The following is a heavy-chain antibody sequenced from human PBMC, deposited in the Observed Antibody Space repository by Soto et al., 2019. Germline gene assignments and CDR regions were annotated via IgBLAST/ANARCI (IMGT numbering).Heavy chain of an antibody. J-gene: IGHJ3*02. D-gene: IGHD4-17*01. CDR2: IIPIFGTA. CDR1: GGTFSSYA. CDR3: ARDRTTVVTRPFDI. V-gene: IGHV1-69*06. Sequence: ASVQVSCKASGGTFSSYAISWVRQAPGQGLEWMGGIIPIFGTANYAQKFQGRVTITADKSTSTAYMELSSLRSEDTAVYYCARDRTTVVTRPFDIWGQGTMVTVSS.